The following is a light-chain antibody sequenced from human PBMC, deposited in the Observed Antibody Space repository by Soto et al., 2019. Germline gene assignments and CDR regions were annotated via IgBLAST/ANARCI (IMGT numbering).Light chain of an antibody. CDR2: GAS. Sequence: DIQMTQSPSSLSASVGDRVTITCRASQTIKSYLNWYQHKTGKAPQLLISGASSLQGGVPSRFRGSASGPEFTLTISSLQPEDIATYYCQQCYTTPYTFGQGTKLDLK. CDR3: QQCYTTPYT. V-gene: IGKV1-39*01. CDR1: QTIKSY. J-gene: IGKJ2*01.